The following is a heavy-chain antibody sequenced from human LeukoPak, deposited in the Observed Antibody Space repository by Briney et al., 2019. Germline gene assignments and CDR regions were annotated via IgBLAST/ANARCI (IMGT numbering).Heavy chain of an antibody. CDR1: GYTFTSYG. CDR2: ISAYSGNT. J-gene: IGHJ6*03. Sequence: ASVKVSCKASGYTFTSYGISWVRQAPGQGLEWMGWISAYSGNTNYAQKLQGRVTMTTDTSTSTAYMELRSLRSDDTAVYYCARDRYCSGGSCYVRSYYYYMDVWGKGTTVTVSS. CDR3: ARDRYCSGGSCYVRSYYYYMDV. V-gene: IGHV1-18*01. D-gene: IGHD2-15*01.